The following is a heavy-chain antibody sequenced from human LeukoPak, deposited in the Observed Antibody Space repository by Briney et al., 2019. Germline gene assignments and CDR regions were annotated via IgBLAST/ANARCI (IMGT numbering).Heavy chain of an antibody. D-gene: IGHD4-17*01. CDR2: IYYSGRT. CDR3: ARSDLYGDYPPGNY. Sequence: PSETLSLTCTVSGGSISTYYWNWIRQPPGKGLEWIGYIYYSGRTNYNPSLKSRVSISIDTSKNQFSLKLSSVTAAATAFYYCARSDLYGDYPPGNYWGQGTLVAVSS. V-gene: IGHV4-59*01. CDR1: GGSISTYY. J-gene: IGHJ4*02.